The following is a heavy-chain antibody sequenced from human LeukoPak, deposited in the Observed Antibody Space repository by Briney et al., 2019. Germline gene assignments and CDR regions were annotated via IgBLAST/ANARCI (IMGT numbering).Heavy chain of an antibody. CDR3: ARVYYYYDSSGYYYYYYGMDV. D-gene: IGHD3-22*01. V-gene: IGHV1-8*01. CDR1: GYTFTSYD. CDR2: MNPNSGNT. J-gene: IGHJ6*02. Sequence: ASVKVSCTASGYTFTSYDINWVRQATGQGLEWMGWMNPNSGNTGYAQKFQGRVTMTRNTSISTAYMELSSLRSEDTAVYYCARVYYYYDSSGYYYYYYGMDVWGQGTTVTVSS.